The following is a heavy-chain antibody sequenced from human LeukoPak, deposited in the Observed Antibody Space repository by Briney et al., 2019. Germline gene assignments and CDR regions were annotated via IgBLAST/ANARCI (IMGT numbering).Heavy chain of an antibody. J-gene: IGHJ3*02. D-gene: IGHD2-2*01. CDR2: IIPIFGTA. Sequence: GASVKVSCKASGGTFSSYAISWVRQAPGQGLDWMGRIIPIFGTANYAQRFRGRVTITTDESTSTAYMELSSPRSADTAVYYWARDRVSIPIVVVPAAIGSVDAFDIWGQGTMVTVSS. V-gene: IGHV1-69*05. CDR1: GGTFSSYA. CDR3: ARDRVSIPIVVVPAAIGSVDAFDI.